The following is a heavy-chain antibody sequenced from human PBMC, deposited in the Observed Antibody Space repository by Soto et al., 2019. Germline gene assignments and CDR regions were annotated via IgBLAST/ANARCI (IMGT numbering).Heavy chain of an antibody. CDR3: ARDHWGQWLGERWFDP. D-gene: IGHD6-19*01. J-gene: IGHJ5*02. CDR1: GFTFSSYS. V-gene: IGHV3-21*01. Sequence: GGSLRLSCAASGFTFSSYSMNWVRQAPGKGLEWVSSISSSSSYIYYADSVKGRFTISRDNAKNSLYLQMNSLRAEDTAVYYCARDHWGQWLGERWFDPWGQGTLVTVSS. CDR2: ISSSSSYI.